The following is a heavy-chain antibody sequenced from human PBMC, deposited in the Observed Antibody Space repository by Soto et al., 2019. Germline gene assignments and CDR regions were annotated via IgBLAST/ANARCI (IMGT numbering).Heavy chain of an antibody. Sequence: SETLSLTCAVSGGSISSGGYSWSWIRQPPGKGLEWIGYIYHSGSTYYNPSLKSRVTISVDRSKNQFSLKLSSVTAADTAVYYCARLENSGGDYGISYNWFDPWGQGTLVTVS. CDR2: IYHSGST. V-gene: IGHV4-30-2*01. D-gene: IGHD4-17*01. CDR1: GGSISSGGYS. CDR3: ARLENSGGDYGISYNWFDP. J-gene: IGHJ5*02.